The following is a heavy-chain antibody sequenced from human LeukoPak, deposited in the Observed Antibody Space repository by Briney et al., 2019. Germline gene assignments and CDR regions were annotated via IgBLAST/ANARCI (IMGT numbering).Heavy chain of an antibody. CDR3: AKLKGWYGDGRFDS. V-gene: IGHV3-74*01. Sequence: GGSLRLSCAASGFTFSSHWMHWVRQAPGKGLVWVSRITNDGSGATYADSVKGRFTISRDNGKDTLYLQMNSLRPEDTAVYYCAKLKGWYGDGRFDSWGQGTLVSVSS. CDR2: ITNDGSGA. D-gene: IGHD6-19*01. J-gene: IGHJ4*02. CDR1: GFTFSSHW.